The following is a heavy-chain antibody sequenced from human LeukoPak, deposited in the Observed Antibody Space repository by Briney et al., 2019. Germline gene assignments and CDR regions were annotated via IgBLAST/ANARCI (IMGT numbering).Heavy chain of an antibody. D-gene: IGHD2-2*02. CDR2: ISSSSSTI. Sequence: SGGSLRLSCAASGFTFSSYSMNWVRQAPGKGLEWVSYISSSSSTIYYADSVKGRFTISRDNAKNALYLQMNSLRAEDTAVYYCARGYCSSTSCYRRDYYYYYYMDVWGKGTTVTVSS. CDR3: ARGYCSSTSCYRRDYYYYYYMDV. CDR1: GFTFSSYS. J-gene: IGHJ6*03. V-gene: IGHV3-48*01.